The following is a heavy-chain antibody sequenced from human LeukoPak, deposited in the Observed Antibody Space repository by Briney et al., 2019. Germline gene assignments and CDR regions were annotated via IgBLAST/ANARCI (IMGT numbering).Heavy chain of an antibody. J-gene: IGHJ4*02. CDR2: IYYSGST. D-gene: IGHD3-22*01. Sequence: SETLSLTCTVSGGSISSYYWSWIRQPPGEGLEWIGYIYYSGSTNYNPSLKSRVTISVDTSKNQFSLKLSSVTAADTAVYYCARHIVYYDSSGEFDYWGQGTLVTVSS. CDR3: ARHIVYYDSSGEFDY. CDR1: GGSISSYY. V-gene: IGHV4-59*08.